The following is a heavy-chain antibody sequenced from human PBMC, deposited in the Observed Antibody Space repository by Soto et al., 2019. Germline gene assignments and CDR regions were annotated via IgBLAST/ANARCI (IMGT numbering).Heavy chain of an antibody. CDR3: ARGPHYYDSSGYYDFDY. CDR1: GGSISSGGYY. Sequence: SETLSLTCTVSGGSISSGGYYWSWIRQHPGKGLEWIGYIYYSGSTYYNPSLKSRVTISVDASKNQFSLKLSSVTAADTAVYYCARGPHYYDSSGYYDFDYWGQGTLVTVSS. CDR2: IYYSGST. J-gene: IGHJ4*02. D-gene: IGHD3-22*01. V-gene: IGHV4-31*03.